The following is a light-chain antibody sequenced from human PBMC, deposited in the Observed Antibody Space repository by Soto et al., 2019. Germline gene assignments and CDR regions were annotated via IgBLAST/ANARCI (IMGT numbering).Light chain of an antibody. CDR1: ISDVGGYNF. CDR2: DVS. CDR3: NSYTRCNYV. Sequence: QSVLTQPASVSGSPGQSITISCTGTISDVGGYNFVSWYQQYPGKAPKLMICDVSNRPSGVSNRFSGSKSGNTASLTISGLQADDEADYSCNSYTRCNYVFGTGTELNDL. J-gene: IGLJ1*01. V-gene: IGLV2-14*03.